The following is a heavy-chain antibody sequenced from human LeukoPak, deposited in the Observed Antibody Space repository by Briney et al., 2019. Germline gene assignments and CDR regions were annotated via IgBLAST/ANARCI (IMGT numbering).Heavy chain of an antibody. D-gene: IGHD6-13*01. CDR3: VKGRISEDGLDF. CDR2: ISSSGNT. J-gene: IGHJ4*02. CDR1: GFPFSRSA. Sequence: GFLRLSCSASGFPFSRSAMTWVRQTPGKGLDWVSSISSSGNTYYADSVKGRFTISRDNSKNMLYLQMNSLRAEDTAVYYCVKGRISEDGLDFWGQGTLVTVSS. V-gene: IGHV3-23*01.